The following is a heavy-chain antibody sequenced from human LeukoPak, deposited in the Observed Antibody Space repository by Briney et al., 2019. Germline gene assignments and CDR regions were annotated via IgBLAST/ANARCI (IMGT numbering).Heavy chain of an antibody. CDR1: GFTFSSYA. CDR2: ISYDGSNK. J-gene: IGHJ4*02. V-gene: IGHV3-30-3*01. D-gene: IGHD4-17*01. CDR3: ASEYGTFDY. Sequence: GGSLRLSCAASGFTFSSYAMHWVRQAPGKGLEWVAVISYDGSNKYYADSVKGRFTISRDNSKNTLSLQMNSLRAEDTAVYYCASEYGTFDYWGQGTLVTVSS.